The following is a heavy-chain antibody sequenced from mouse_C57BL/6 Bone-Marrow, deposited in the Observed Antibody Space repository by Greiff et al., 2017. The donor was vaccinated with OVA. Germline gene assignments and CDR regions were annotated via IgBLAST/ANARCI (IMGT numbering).Heavy chain of an antibody. J-gene: IGHJ2*01. V-gene: IGHV14-4*01. D-gene: IGHD2-1*01. CDR1: GFNIKDDY. Sequence: VQLQQSGAELVRPGASVKLSCTASGFNIKDDYMHWVKQRPEQGLEWIGWIDPENGDTEYASKFQGKATITADTSSNTAYLQLSSLTSEDTAVYYCTSYGNFDYRGQGTTLTVPS. CDR2: IDPENGDT. CDR3: TSYGNFDY.